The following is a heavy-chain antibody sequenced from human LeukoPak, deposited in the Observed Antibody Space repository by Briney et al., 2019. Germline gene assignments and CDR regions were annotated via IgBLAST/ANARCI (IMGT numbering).Heavy chain of an antibody. CDR3: ARDLPHYD. CDR1: GFTVSSTY. J-gene: IGHJ4*02. Sequence: GGSLRLSCAASGFTVSSTYMSWVRQAPGKGLEWVSVLYSGGGTFYADSVRARFTISRDNSKNTLYLQMNALRAEDTAVYYCARDLPHYDWGQGTLVTVSS. D-gene: IGHD3-22*01. V-gene: IGHV3-66*01. CDR2: LYSGGGT.